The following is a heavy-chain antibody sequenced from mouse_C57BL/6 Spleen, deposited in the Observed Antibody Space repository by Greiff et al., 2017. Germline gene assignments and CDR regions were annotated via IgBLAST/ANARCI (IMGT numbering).Heavy chain of an antibody. V-gene: IGHV5-15*04. CDR3: ARRGDYDEFAY. CDR1: GFTFSDYG. D-gene: IGHD2-4*01. CDR2: ISNLAYSI. J-gene: IGHJ3*01. Sequence: DVHLVESGGGLVQPGGSLKLSCAASGFTFSDYGMAWVRQAPRKGPEWVAFISNLAYSIYYADTVTGRFTISRENAKNTLYLEMSSLRSEDTAMYYCARRGDYDEFAYWGQGTLVTVSA.